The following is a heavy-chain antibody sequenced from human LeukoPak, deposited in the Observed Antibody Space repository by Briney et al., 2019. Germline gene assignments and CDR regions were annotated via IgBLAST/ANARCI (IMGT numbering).Heavy chain of an antibody. CDR1: GFAFSGYA. D-gene: IGHD4-17*01. Sequence: NPGGSLRLSCAASGFAFSGYAMSWVRQAPGKGLEWVAGIGGSGESTYYAESVKGRLSISRDNVNNIMYLEMNSLRAEDTAVYYCAKAGGDYRGQNDYWGQGTLVTVSS. J-gene: IGHJ4*02. V-gene: IGHV3-23*01. CDR3: AKAGGDYRGQNDY. CDR2: IGGSGEST.